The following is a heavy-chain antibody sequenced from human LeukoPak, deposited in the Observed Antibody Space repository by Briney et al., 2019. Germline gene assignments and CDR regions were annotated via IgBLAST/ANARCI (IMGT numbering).Heavy chain of an antibody. CDR2: IKHDGSDK. D-gene: IGHD5-12*01. CDR3: ARLRNPPDY. V-gene: IGHV3-7*05. J-gene: IGHJ4*02. Sequence: GGSLRLSCAASGFAFSNYWMSWVRQAPGKGLEWVANIKHDGSDKYYVDSVKGRFTISRDNAKNSLYLQMNSLRAEDTAVYYCARLRNPPDYWGQGTLVTVSS. CDR1: GFAFSNYW.